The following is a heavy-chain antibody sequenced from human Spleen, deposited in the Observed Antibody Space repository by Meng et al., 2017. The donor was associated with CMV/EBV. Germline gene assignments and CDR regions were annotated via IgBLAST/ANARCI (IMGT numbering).Heavy chain of an antibody. J-gene: IGHJ6*02. CDR2: ISGSGEFI. CDR1: GFTFIGYK. CDR3: AKDAETNGDSSGYYYYGMDV. D-gene: IGHD3-22*01. V-gene: IGHV3-23*01. Sequence: GGSLRLSCAVSGFTFIGYKMSWVRQIPGKGLEWVSSISGSGEFIDYADSVKGRFTISRDNSKNTVYLQMNSLRAEDTAVYYCAKDAETNGDSSGYYYYGMDVWGQGTTVTVSS.